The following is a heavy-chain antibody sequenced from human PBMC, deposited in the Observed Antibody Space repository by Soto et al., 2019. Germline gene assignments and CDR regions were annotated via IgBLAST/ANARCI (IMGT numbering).Heavy chain of an antibody. CDR3: AKAGVAGTGY. CDR1: GFTFSSYA. J-gene: IGHJ4*02. Sequence: EVQLLESGGGLVQPGGSLRLSCVASGFTFSSYAMSWVRQAPGKGLEWVSVITGSGGSTYYADSVKGRFTISRDNSKNTRYLQMNSLRAEDTAVYYCAKAGVAGTGYWGQGTLVTVSS. D-gene: IGHD1-1*01. CDR2: ITGSGGST. V-gene: IGHV3-23*01.